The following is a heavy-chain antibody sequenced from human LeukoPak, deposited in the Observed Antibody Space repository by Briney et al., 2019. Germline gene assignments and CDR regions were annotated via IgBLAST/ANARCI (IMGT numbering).Heavy chain of an antibody. CDR1: GGSISSGGYY. D-gene: IGHD3-10*01. CDR3: AREATMVRGANYFDY. J-gene: IGHJ4*02. CDR2: IYYSGST. Sequence: PSETLSLTCTVSGGSISSGGYYWSWIRQRPGKGLEWIGYIYYSGSTYYNPSLKSRVTISVDTSKNQFSLKLSSVTAADTAVYYCAREATMVRGANYFDYWGQGTLVTVSS. V-gene: IGHV4-31*03.